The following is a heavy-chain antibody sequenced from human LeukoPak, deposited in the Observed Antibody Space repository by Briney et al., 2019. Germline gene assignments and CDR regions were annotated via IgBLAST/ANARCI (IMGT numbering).Heavy chain of an antibody. J-gene: IGHJ4*02. CDR2: INPNSGGT. D-gene: IGHD3-9*01. Sequence: ASVKVSCKASGYTFTGYYMHWVRQAPGQGLGWMGWINPNSGGTKYAEKFQGRVTMTRDTSISTAYMELSRLRSDDTAVFYCARDSYDILTGFQWGQGTQVTVSS. CDR1: GYTFTGYY. V-gene: IGHV1-2*02. CDR3: ARDSYDILTGFQ.